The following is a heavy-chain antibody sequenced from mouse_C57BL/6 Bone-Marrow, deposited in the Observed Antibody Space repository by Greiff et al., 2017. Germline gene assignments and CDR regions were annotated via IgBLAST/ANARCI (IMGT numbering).Heavy chain of an antibody. CDR1: GYTFTNYW. CDR3: ARLDGYSYFDY. Sequence: QVQLQQSGAELVRPGTSVKMSCKASGYTFTNYWIGWAKQRPGHGLEWIGAIYPGGGYTNYNEKFKGKATLTADKSSSTAYMQFSSLTSEDSAIYYCARLDGYSYFDYWGQGTTLTVSS. D-gene: IGHD2-3*01. J-gene: IGHJ2*01. V-gene: IGHV1-63*01. CDR2: IYPGGGYT.